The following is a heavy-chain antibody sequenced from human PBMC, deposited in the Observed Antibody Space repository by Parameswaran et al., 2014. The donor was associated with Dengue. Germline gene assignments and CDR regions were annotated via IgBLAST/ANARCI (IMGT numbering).Heavy chain of an antibody. CDR3: ARDEEGATFDY. V-gene: IGHV6-1*01. J-gene: IGHJ4*02. D-gene: IGHD1-26*01. Sequence: WIRQSPSRGLEWLGRTYYRSKWYNDYAVSVKSQITINPDTSKNQFSLQLNSVTPEDTAVYYCARDEEGATFDYWGQGTLVTVSS. CDR2: TYYRSKWYN.